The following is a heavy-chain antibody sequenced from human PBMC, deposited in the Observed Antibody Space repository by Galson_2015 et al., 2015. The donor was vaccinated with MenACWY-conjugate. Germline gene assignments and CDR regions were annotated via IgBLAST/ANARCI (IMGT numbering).Heavy chain of an antibody. D-gene: IGHD2-15*01. CDR1: GAPITSSDYF. J-gene: IGHJ4*02. V-gene: IGHV4-39*07. Sequence: SETLSLTCTASGAPITSSDYFGSWIRQSPGKGLEWIGTVFYNGTTYYNPSLKSRVTISVDTSKHQISLNLYSATSADTAVYYCARESSYCAGGTCGYFWGQGALVTVSS. CDR2: VFYNGTT. CDR3: ARESSYCAGGTCGYF.